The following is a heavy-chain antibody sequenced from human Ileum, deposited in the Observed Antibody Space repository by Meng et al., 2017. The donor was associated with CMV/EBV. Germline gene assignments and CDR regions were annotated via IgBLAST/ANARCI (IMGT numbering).Heavy chain of an antibody. CDR3: AKDGYQDTTIFDS. CDR1: GFTFSRYA. D-gene: IGHD5-24*01. J-gene: IGHJ4*01. V-gene: IGHV3-23*01. Sequence: GESLKISCAASGFTFSRYAMSWVRQAPGSGLEWVSAIRGCSGTTYYADSVKGRFTISRDNSKNTLYLEMISLRAEDTAIYYCAKDGYQDTTIFDSWGHGKLVNGAS. CDR2: IRGCSGTT.